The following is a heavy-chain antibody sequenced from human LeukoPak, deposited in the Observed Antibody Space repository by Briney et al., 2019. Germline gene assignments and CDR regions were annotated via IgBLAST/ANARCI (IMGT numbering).Heavy chain of an antibody. J-gene: IGHJ5*02. CDR1: GFTFSSYS. V-gene: IGHV3-30*02. D-gene: IGHD3-10*01. CDR2: IHTDQTIQ. CDR3: GYYNSGSYSTPDA. Sequence: PAGTLKVSCAASGFTFSSYSMNWVRQAPGKGLQWVAYIHTDQTIQYYADSVKRRNTICRDNQKNTLYLKRKPLRSEATAVYYCGYYNSGSYSTPDAWGQGTQVTVAS.